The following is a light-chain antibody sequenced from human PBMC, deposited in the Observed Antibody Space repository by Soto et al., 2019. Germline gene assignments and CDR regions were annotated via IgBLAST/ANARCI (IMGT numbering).Light chain of an antibody. CDR2: STS. J-gene: IGKJ5*01. CDR1: QNINSD. CDR3: QQSDRIPIT. V-gene: IGKV1-39*01. Sequence: DIQTTQSPSSLSASVGDRVTITCRASQNINSDLNWYQLKPGKAPKLLMYSTSSLRSGVQSRLSGSGSGTDFNRTISTLQPEDFATYYCQQSDRIPITFGQGTRLEIK.